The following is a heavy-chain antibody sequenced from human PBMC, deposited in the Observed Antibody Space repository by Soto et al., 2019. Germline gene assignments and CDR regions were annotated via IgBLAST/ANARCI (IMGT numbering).Heavy chain of an antibody. CDR1: GFTFSDYY. D-gene: IGHD2-15*01. V-gene: IGHV3-11*01. CDR3: ARGSVGYCRDGSCPTPHLDY. CDR2: ISSSGSTI. Sequence: PGGSLRLSCTASGFTFSDYYMSWIRQAPGKGLEWVSYISSSGSTIYYADSVKGRFTISRDNAKNSLYLQMNSLRAEDTAVYYCARGSVGYCRDGSCPTPHLDYWGQGTLVTVSS. J-gene: IGHJ4*02.